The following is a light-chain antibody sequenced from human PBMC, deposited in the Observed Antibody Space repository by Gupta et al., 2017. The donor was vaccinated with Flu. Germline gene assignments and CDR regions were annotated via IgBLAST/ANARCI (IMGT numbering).Light chain of an antibody. CDR2: WAS. Sequence: DIAITQSPDSLAVSLGERATINCKSSQSLLYNSNNKNFLSWYQQKPGQPPKLLIYWASTRESGVPDRFSGRGSGTDFTLTISGRQAEDVAVYYCQQEDSTPVTFGQGTRLDIK. J-gene: IGKJ5*01. CDR1: QSLLYNSNNKNF. V-gene: IGKV4-1*01. CDR3: QQEDSTPVT.